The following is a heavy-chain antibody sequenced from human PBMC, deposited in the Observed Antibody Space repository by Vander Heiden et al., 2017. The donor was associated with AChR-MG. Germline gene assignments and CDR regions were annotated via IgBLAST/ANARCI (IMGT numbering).Heavy chain of an antibody. CDR2: INPNSGGT. D-gene: IGHD6-6*01. J-gene: IGHJ4*02. CDR3: ARDRDSSSRRGGFDY. CDR1: GYTFTGYY. Sequence: QVQLVQSGAEVKNPGASVKVSCKASGYTFTGYYMHWVRQAPGQGLEWMGWINPNSGGTNYAQKFQGRVTMTRDTSISTAYMELSRLRSDDTAVYYCARDRDSSSRRGGFDYWGQGTLVTVSS. V-gene: IGHV1-2*02.